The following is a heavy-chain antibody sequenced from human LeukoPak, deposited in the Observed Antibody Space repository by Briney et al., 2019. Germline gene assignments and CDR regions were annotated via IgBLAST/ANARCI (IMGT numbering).Heavy chain of an antibody. V-gene: IGHV1-18*01. CDR2: ISAYYGNT. Sequence: GASVKVSCKASGYTFPSYGISWVRQAPGQGLEWMGWISAYYGNTDYAQKLQGRVTMTTDTSTSTAYVELRSLRSDDTTVYYCARDRLSAAGGWDLVFDYWGQGTLVTVSS. CDR3: ARDRLSAAGGWDLVFDY. D-gene: IGHD1-26*01. J-gene: IGHJ4*02. CDR1: GYTFPSYG.